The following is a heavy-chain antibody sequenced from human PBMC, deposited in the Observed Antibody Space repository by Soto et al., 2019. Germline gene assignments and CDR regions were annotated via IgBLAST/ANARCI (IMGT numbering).Heavy chain of an antibody. D-gene: IGHD2-21*02. CDR3: ARIGTVLTPDDS. CDR1: GFTFSTYE. CDR2: ISSGGSTI. V-gene: IGHV3-48*03. J-gene: IGHJ4*02. Sequence: PGGSLRLSCVVSGFTFSTYEMQWVRQAPGKGLEWVSYISSGGSTIFYGESVKGRFTVSRDNDRSSLYLQMNSLRVEDSGVYYCARIGTVLTPDDSWGQGTLVTVSS.